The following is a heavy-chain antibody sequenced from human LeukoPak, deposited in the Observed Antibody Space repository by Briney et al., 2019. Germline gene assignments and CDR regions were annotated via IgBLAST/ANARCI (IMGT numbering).Heavy chain of an antibody. CDR1: GYTFTGYY. J-gene: IGHJ4*02. CDR3: ARPSFGSGSKPALDY. D-gene: IGHD1-26*01. CDR2: INPNSGGT. Sequence: ASVKVSCKASGYTFTGYYMHWVRQAPGQGLEWMGRINPNSGGTNYAQKFQGRVTMTRDTSISTAYMELSRLRSDDTAVYYCARPSFGSGSKPALDYWGQGTLVTVSS. V-gene: IGHV1-2*06.